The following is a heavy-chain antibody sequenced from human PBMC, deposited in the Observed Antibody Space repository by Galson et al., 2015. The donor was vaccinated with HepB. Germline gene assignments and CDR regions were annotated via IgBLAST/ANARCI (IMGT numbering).Heavy chain of an antibody. CDR2: IIPIFGTA. CDR1: GGTFSSYA. J-gene: IGHJ4*02. V-gene: IGHV1-69*13. D-gene: IGHD3-22*01. Sequence: SVKVSCKASGGTFSSYAISWVRQAPGQGLEWMGGIIPIFGTANYAQKFQGRVTITADESTSTAYMELSSLRSEDTAVYYCARERAYYYDSSGYYYWGQGTLVTVSS. CDR3: ARERAYYYDSSGYYY.